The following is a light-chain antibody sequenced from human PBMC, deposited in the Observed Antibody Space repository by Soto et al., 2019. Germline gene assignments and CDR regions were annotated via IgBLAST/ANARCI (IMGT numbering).Light chain of an antibody. Sequence: EIVLTQSPGTLSLSPGERATLSCRASQSVTNNYLAWYQQKPGQAPRFLIYGASSRATGIPERFSGSGSGTDFTLTISRLEPEDFAVYYCQYYANPPRTFGQGTKVEIK. CDR2: GAS. CDR1: QSVTNNY. V-gene: IGKV3-20*01. CDR3: QYYANPPRT. J-gene: IGKJ1*01.